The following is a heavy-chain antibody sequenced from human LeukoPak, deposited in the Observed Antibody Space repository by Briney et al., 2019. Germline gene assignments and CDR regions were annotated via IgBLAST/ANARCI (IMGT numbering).Heavy chain of an antibody. V-gene: IGHV7-4-1*01. CDR3: ARARGCSGGNCYSEY. J-gene: IGHJ4*02. CDR1: GYTFTTYA. Sequence: GASVKVSCKASGYTFTTYAMNWERQAPGQGLEWMGWINTNTGNPTYAQGFTGRFVFSLDTSVSTADLQIYSLQSEDTAVYYCARARGCSGGNCYSEYWGQGTLVTVAS. CDR2: INTNTGNP. D-gene: IGHD2-15*01.